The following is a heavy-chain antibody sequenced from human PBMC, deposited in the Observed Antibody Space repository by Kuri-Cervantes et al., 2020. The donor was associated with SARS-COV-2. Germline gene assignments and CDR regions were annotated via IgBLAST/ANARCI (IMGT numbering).Heavy chain of an antibody. D-gene: IGHD5-18*01. CDR2: ISWNSGSI. Sequence: SLKISCAASGFTFDDYAMHWVRQAPGKGLEWVSGISWNSGSIGYADSVKGRFTISRDNAKNSLYLQMNSLRAEDTAVYYCAREGEDTAMVSGFDYWGQGTLVTVSS. CDR3: AREGEDTAMVSGFDY. CDR1: GFTFDDYA. V-gene: IGHV3-9*01. J-gene: IGHJ4*02.